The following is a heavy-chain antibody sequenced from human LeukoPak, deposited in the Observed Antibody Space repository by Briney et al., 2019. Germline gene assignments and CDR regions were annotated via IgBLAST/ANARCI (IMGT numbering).Heavy chain of an antibody. V-gene: IGHV2-5*01. CDR1: GFSLSTSGVG. J-gene: IGHJ4*02. Sequence: SGPTLVNPTQTLTLTCTFSGFSLSTSGVGVGWIRQPPGKALEWLALIYWNNDKRYSPSLKSRLTITKDTSKNQVVLTMTNMDPVDTATYYCAYSLKADYCGGDRYNTYYFDYWGQGTLVTVSS. CDR2: IYWNNDK. D-gene: IGHD2-21*01. CDR3: AYSLKADYCGGDRYNTYYFDY.